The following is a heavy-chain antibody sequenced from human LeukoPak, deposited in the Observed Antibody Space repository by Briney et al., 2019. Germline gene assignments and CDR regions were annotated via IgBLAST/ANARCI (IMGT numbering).Heavy chain of an antibody. CDR2: ISSSGSHI. CDR1: GFTFSTYT. Sequence: GGSLRLSCAASGFTFSTYTMNWVRQAPGKGLEWVSFISSSGSHIYYADSVKGRFTISRDNAKNSLFLQMNSLRAEDTAVYYCVRLGSSGSYVDYWGLGTLVTVSS. CDR3: VRLGSSGSYVDY. V-gene: IGHV3-21*01. D-gene: IGHD6-19*01. J-gene: IGHJ4*02.